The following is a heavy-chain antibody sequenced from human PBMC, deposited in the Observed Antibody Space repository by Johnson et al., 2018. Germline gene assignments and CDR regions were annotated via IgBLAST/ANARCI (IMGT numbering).Heavy chain of an antibody. V-gene: IGHV3-30*18. Sequence: QVQLVESGGGVVQPGRSLRLSCAASGFTFSSYGMHWVRQAPGKGLEWVAVISYDGSNKYYADSVKGRFTISRDNSKNTLYLQMNSLRAEDTAVYYCAKDGRLVRYLDWAFILQHWGQGTLVTVSS. J-gene: IGHJ1*01. CDR2: ISYDGSNK. CDR1: GFTFSSYG. CDR3: AKDGRLVRYLDWAFILQH. D-gene: IGHD3-9*01.